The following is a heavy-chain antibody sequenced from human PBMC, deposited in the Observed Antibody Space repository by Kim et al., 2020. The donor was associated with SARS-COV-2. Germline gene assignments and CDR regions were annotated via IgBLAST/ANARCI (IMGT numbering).Heavy chain of an antibody. Sequence: GGSLRLSCAASGFTLNTYCMHWIRQAPGKGLEWMADISYDGTNKYYADSVKGRFTISRDNSKNTLYLQMNSLRIEDTAVYYCAKSFSWSYFGYDYWGQGTLVTVSS. V-gene: IGHV3-33*06. D-gene: IGHD1-26*01. CDR1: GFTLNTYC. CDR2: ISYDGTNK. J-gene: IGHJ4*02. CDR3: AKSFSWSYFGYDY.